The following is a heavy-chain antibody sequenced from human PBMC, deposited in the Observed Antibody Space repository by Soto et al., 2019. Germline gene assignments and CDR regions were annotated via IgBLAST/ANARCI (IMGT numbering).Heavy chain of an antibody. V-gene: IGHV3-23*01. CDR1: GFTFSSYA. CDR3: AKDGFALLEFPFDY. J-gene: IGHJ4*02. CDR2: ISGSGGST. D-gene: IGHD3-3*01. Sequence: VGSLRLSCAASGFTFSSYAMSWVRQAPGKGLEWVSAISGSGGSTYYADSVKGRFTISRDNSKNTLYLQMNSLRAEDTAVYYCAKDGFALLEFPFDYWGQGTLVTVSS.